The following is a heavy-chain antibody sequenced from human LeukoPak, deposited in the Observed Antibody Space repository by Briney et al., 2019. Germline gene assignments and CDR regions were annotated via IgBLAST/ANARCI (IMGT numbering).Heavy chain of an antibody. D-gene: IGHD3-3*01. Sequence: GGSLXXSCAASGFTFSSYAMSWVRQAPGKGVEWVSAISGSGGSTYYAESVKGGFTISRDNSKKRLYMQMNSLRAEDTAVYYCAKDPRFLEWLLPYFDYWGQGTLVTVSS. CDR1: GFTFSSYA. CDR3: AKDPRFLEWLLPYFDY. V-gene: IGHV3-23*01. CDR2: ISGSGGST. J-gene: IGHJ4*02.